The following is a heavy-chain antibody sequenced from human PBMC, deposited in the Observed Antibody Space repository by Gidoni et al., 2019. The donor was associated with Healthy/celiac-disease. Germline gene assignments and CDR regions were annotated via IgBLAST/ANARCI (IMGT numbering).Heavy chain of an antibody. CDR1: GFTFRDYA. V-gene: IGHV3-49*04. CDR2: IRSKAYGGTT. Sequence: EVQLVESGGGLVQPGRSLRLSCTASGFTFRDYALSWVRQAPGKGLEWVGFIRSKAYGGTTEYAASVKGRFTISRDDSKSIAYLQMNSLKTEDTAVYYCTRDAAYCSSTSCWPTNYYYGMDVWGQGTTVTVSS. J-gene: IGHJ6*02. CDR3: TRDAAYCSSTSCWPTNYYYGMDV. D-gene: IGHD2-2*01.